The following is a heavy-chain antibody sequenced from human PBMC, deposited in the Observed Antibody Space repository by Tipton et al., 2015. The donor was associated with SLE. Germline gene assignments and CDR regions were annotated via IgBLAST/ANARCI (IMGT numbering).Heavy chain of an antibody. D-gene: IGHD3-22*01. CDR2: IYTSGST. Sequence: TLSLTCTVSGGSISSGSYYWSWIRQPAGKGLEWIGHIYTSGSTNYNPSLKSRVTISVDTSKNQVSLKLSSVTAADTAVYYCARDRDDSSGALFDPWGQGTLVTVSS. CDR1: GGSISSGSYY. CDR3: ARDRDDSSGALFDP. J-gene: IGHJ5*02. V-gene: IGHV4-61*09.